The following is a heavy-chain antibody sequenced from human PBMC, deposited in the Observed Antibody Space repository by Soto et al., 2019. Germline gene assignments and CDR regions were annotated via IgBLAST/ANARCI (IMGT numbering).Heavy chain of an antibody. CDR3: AISQDRGGRTTFIY. Sequence: GGSLRLSCAVSGFTFDDNAMHWVRQAPEKGLEWVSGINWKSDIGYADSVKGRFTISRDNDENSLYLQMNRLRAEDTALYYCAISQDRGGRTTFIYWGQGTKVTVSS. D-gene: IGHD3-16*01. CDR2: INWKSDI. V-gene: IGHV3-9*01. J-gene: IGHJ4*02. CDR1: GFTFDDNA.